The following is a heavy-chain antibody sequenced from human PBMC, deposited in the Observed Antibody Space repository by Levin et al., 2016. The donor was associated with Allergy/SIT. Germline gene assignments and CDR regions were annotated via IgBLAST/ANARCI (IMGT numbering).Heavy chain of an antibody. V-gene: IGHV3-11*05. D-gene: IGHD6-19*01. J-gene: IGHJ6*02. CDR2: ISSSSSYT. CDR3: ARDCRWAVAGTYYYYYGMDV. Sequence: GESLKISCAGSGFTFSGYSMNWIRQAPGKGLEWVSYISSSSSYTNYADSVKGRFTISRDNAKNSLYLQMNSLRAEDTAVYYCARDCRWAVAGTYYYYYGMDVWGQGTTVTVSS. CDR1: GFTFSGYS.